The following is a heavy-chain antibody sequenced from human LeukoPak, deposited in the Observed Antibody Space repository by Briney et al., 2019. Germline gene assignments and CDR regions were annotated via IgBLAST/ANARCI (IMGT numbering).Heavy chain of an antibody. CDR3: AKGSRYYYYGMDV. J-gene: IGHJ6*02. CDR1: GFTVSSNY. D-gene: IGHD3-10*01. CDR2: IYSGGST. Sequence: GGSLRLSCAASGFTVSSNYMSWVRQAPGKGLEWVSVIYSGGSTYYADSVKGRFTISRDNSKNTLYLQMNSLRAEDTAVYYCAKGSRYYYYGMDVWGQGTTVTASS. V-gene: IGHV3-66*01.